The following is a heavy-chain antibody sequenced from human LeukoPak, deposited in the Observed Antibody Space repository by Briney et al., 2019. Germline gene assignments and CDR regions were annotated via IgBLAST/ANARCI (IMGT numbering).Heavy chain of an antibody. D-gene: IGHD6-13*01. V-gene: IGHV4-39*01. Sequence: SETLSLTCTVSGGSISSSSYYWGWIRQPPGKGLEWIGSIYYSGSTHYNPSLKSRVTISVDTSKNQFSLKLSSVTAADTAVYYCARGLSSWYSLSSDFDYWGQGTLVTVSS. CDR1: GGSISSSSYY. CDR2: IYYSGST. CDR3: ARGLSSWYSLSSDFDY. J-gene: IGHJ4*02.